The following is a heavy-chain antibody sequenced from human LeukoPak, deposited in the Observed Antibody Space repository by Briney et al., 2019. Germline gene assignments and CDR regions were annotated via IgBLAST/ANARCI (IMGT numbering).Heavy chain of an antibody. CDR1: GFTFSSYA. Sequence: PGRSLRLSCAASGFTFSSYAMHWVRQAPCKGLEWVAVISYDGSNKYYADSVKGRFTISRDNSKNTLYLQMNSLRAEDTAMYYCAAEAFRISGMVFRMDAIDIWGQGTMVTVSS. D-gene: IGHD3-3*01. J-gene: IGHJ3*02. CDR2: ISYDGSNK. V-gene: IGHV3-30-3*01. CDR3: AAEAFRISGMVFRMDAIDI.